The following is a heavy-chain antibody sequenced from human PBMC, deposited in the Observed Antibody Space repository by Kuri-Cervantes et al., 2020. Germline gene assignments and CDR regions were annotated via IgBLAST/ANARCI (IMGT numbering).Heavy chain of an antibody. CDR2: INHSGST. D-gene: IGHD5-18*01. J-gene: IGHJ4*02. Sequence: GSLRLSCAVYGGSFSGYYWSWIRQPPGKGLEWIGEINHSGSTNYNPSLKSRVTISVDTSKNQFSLKLSSVTAADTAVYYCARSRGYSYGYCFDYWGQGTLVTVSS. CDR3: ARSRGYSYGYCFDY. CDR1: GGSFSGYY. V-gene: IGHV4-34*01.